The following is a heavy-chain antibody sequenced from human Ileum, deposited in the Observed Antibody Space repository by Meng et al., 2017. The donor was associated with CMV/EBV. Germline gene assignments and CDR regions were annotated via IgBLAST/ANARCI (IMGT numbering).Heavy chain of an antibody. CDR3: ARDSTSPGRWGS. D-gene: IGHD1-26*01. V-gene: IGHV3-21*01. CDR2: ISFTTNYI. CDR1: GFAFNTRN. Sequence: GESLKISCAASGFAFNTRNINWVRQAPGKGLEWVSFISFTTNYIYYADSVKGRFTISRDDAKNSLYLQMDSLRADDTAVYYCARDSTSPGRWGSWGQGTLVTVSS. J-gene: IGHJ5*02.